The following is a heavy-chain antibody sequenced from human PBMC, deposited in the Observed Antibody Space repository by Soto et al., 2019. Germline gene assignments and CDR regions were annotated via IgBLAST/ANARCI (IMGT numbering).Heavy chain of an antibody. V-gene: IGHV4-4*07. CDR2: ISTSGTT. CDR3: AREAGPARRFDP. CDR1: GASISSYF. D-gene: IGHD6-19*01. J-gene: IGHJ5*02. Sequence: ESLSLTCTVSGASISSYFWTWIRQPAGKGLDWIGRISTSGTTNYNPSLKSRVTMSVDTSKNHFSLNLSSVTAADTAVYYCAREAGPARRFDPWGQGTLVTVSS.